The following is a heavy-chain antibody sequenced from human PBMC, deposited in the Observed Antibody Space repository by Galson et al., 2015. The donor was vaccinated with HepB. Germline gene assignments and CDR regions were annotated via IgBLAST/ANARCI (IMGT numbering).Heavy chain of an antibody. D-gene: IGHD3-22*01. J-gene: IGHJ3*02. Sequence: SLRLSCAASGFTVSSNHMSWVRQAPGKGLEWVSVTYSSGNTYYADSVKGRFTISRDNSKNTLYVQMNSLRAEDTAVYYCAAGYYYDSSGYLGDTFDIWGQGTMVTVSS. CDR1: GFTVSSNH. CDR2: TYSSGNT. V-gene: IGHV3-53*01. CDR3: AAGYYYDSSGYLGDTFDI.